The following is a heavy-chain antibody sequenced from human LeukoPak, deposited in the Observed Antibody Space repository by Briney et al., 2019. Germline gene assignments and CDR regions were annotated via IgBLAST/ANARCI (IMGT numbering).Heavy chain of an antibody. V-gene: IGHV6-1*01. D-gene: IGHD6-13*01. CDR2: TYYRSKWYN. CDR3: ARGDSSSSGWGFEY. Sequence: SQTLSLTCAISGDSVSSNSVAWNWIRQSPSRGLEWLGRTYYRSKWYNDYAVSVKSRITINPDTSKNQFSLQLNSVTPEDTAVYYCARGDSSSSGWGFEYWGQGTLVTVSS. J-gene: IGHJ4*02. CDR1: GDSVSSNSVA.